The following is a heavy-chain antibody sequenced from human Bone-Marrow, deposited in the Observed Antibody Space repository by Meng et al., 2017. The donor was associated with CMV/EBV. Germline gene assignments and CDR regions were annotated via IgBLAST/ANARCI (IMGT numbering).Heavy chain of an antibody. CDR1: GGSISSSSYY. Sequence: SETLSLTCTVSGGSISSSSYYWGWIRQPPGKGLEWIGSIYYSGSTYYNPTLKSRVTISVDTSKNQSSLKRSSVTAADTAVYYCARHYYYYGMDVWGQGTTVTVSS. CDR2: IYYSGST. J-gene: IGHJ6*02. CDR3: ARHYYYYGMDV. V-gene: IGHV4-39*01.